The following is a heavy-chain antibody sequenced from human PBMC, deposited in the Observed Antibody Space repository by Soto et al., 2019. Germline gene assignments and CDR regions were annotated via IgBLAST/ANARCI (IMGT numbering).Heavy chain of an antibody. Sequence: SETLSLTCTVSGGSISSADYYWRWIRQPPGKGLEWIGYIYYSGSTYYNPSLKSRVTISVDTSKNQFSLKLSSVTAADTAVYYCARIGLERQYYFDYWGQGTLVTVSS. CDR2: IYYSGST. CDR1: GGSISSADYY. D-gene: IGHD1-1*01. CDR3: ARIGLERQYYFDY. V-gene: IGHV4-30-4*01. J-gene: IGHJ4*02.